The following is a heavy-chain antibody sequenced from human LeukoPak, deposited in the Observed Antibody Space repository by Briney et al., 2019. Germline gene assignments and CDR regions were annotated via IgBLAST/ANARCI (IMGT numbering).Heavy chain of an antibody. CDR3: ARERQLERLAFGKEGSAFGY. V-gene: IGHV3-11*04. J-gene: IGHJ4*02. CDR2: ISSSGSTI. CDR1: GFTFSDYY. Sequence: GGSLRLSCAASGFTFSDYYMSWIRQAPGKGLEWVSYISSSGSTIYYADSVKGRFTISRDNAKNSLYLQMNRLRAEDTAVYYCARERQLERLAFGKEGSAFGYWGQGTLVTVSS. D-gene: IGHD1-1*01.